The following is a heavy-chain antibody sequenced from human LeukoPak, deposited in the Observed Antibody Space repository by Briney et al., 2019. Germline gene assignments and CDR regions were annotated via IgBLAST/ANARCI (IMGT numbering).Heavy chain of an antibody. Sequence: GRSLSLSCAAAGFTFDDYAMHWVRQAPGKGREWGSTVNWNSGRMEYADSVKGRFPISRDNAKNALYLQMNSLRDEDTALYYCAKDGQRRAVSVVTYMDVWGKGTTVTVSS. CDR3: AKDGQRRAVSVVTYMDV. J-gene: IGHJ6*03. V-gene: IGHV3-9*01. D-gene: IGHD6-19*01. CDR2: VNWNSGRM. CDR1: GFTFDDYA.